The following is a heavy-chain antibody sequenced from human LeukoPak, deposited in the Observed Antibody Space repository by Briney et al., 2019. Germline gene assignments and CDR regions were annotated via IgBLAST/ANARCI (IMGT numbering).Heavy chain of an antibody. V-gene: IGHV3-64*01. CDR1: GFTFSSYG. D-gene: IGHD5-18*01. CDR3: ARVGYSYDY. J-gene: IGHJ4*02. Sequence: GRSLRLSCAASGFTFSSYGMHWVRQAPGKGLEYVSAISSDGGSTYYANSVKGRFTISRDNSKNTLYLQMGSLKTEDMAVYYCARVGYSYDYWGQGTLVTVSS. CDR2: ISSDGGST.